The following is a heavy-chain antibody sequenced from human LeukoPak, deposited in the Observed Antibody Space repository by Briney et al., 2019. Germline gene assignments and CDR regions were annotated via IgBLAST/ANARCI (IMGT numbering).Heavy chain of an antibody. V-gene: IGHV3-30*01. CDR3: ARDRRFYCDY. J-gene: IGHJ4*02. Sequence: GGSLRLSCAASGFTFSHHPMHWVRQAPGKGLEWVAVISYDSNYRYYADSVKGRFTISRGNSNNTLYLQIDSLRPEDTAMYFCARDRRFYCDYWGQGTLVTVSS. CDR2: ISYDSNYR. CDR1: GFTFSHHP. D-gene: IGHD2-15*01.